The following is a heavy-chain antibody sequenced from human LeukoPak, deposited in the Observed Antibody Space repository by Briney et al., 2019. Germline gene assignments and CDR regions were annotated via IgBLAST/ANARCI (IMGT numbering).Heavy chain of an antibody. CDR1: GFTFSNFA. Sequence: PGGSLRLSCAASGFTFSNFAIRWVRQVPGKGLEWVSSIDGSGDKTHYPDSVRGRFTVSRDNSKNTLYPQMNSLRVEDTAAYFCAKVQFNWGPIDYWGQGTPVIVSS. CDR2: IDGSGDKT. D-gene: IGHD7-27*01. V-gene: IGHV3-23*01. J-gene: IGHJ4*02. CDR3: AKVQFNWGPIDY.